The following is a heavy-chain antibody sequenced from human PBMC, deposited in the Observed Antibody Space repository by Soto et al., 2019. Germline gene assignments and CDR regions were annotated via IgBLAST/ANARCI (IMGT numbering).Heavy chain of an antibody. CDR1: GGCISRRKW. J-gene: IGHJ6*02. CDR2: IYHSGST. Sequence: XGTLSLSCAVCGGCISRRKWWGWFRPPPGKGLEWIGEIYHSGSTNYNPSLKSRVTISVDKSKNQFSLKLSSVTAADTAVYYCGRARGGNQCERDFWGQRTTVTVSS. D-gene: IGHD3-10*01. CDR3: GRARGGNQCERDF. V-gene: IGHV4-4*02.